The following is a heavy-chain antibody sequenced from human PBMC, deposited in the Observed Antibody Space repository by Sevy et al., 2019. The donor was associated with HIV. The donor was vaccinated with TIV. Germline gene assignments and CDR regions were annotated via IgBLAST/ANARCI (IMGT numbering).Heavy chain of an antibody. V-gene: IGHV4-59*01. CDR2: IYYSGST. Sequence: SETLSLTCTVSGGSISSYYWSWIRQPPGKGLEWIGYIYYSGSTNYNPSLKNRVTISVDTSKNQFSLKLSSVTAADTTVYYCARGPGIAVAAPGRKTWFDPWGQGTLVTVSS. J-gene: IGHJ5*02. CDR3: ARGPGIAVAAPGRKTWFDP. CDR1: GGSISSYY. D-gene: IGHD6-19*01.